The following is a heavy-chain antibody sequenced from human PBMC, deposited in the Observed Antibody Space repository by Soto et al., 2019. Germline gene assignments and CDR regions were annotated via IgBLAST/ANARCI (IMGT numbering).Heavy chain of an antibody. Sequence: GETLGISCAASGCTFMSYSMNWVRQAPGKGLEWVSSISSSSSYIYYADSVKGRFTISRDNAKNSLYLQMNSLRAEDTAVYYCAVLSVPAAYFDYWGQGTLVTVSS. CDR3: AVLSVPAAYFDY. CDR2: ISSSSSYI. J-gene: IGHJ4*02. V-gene: IGHV3-21*01. CDR1: GCTFMSYS. D-gene: IGHD2-2*01.